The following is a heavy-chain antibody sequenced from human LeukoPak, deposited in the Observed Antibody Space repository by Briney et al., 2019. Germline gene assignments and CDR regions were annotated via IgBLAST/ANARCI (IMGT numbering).Heavy chain of an antibody. CDR3: ARAGSSWPDAFDI. J-gene: IGHJ3*02. V-gene: IGHV3-23*01. CDR1: GFTFSSYA. Sequence: GGSLRLSCAASGFTFSSYAMSWVRQAPGKGLEWVSAISGSGGSTYYADSVKGRFTISRDNSKNTLYLQMNSLRAEDTAVYYCARAGSSWPDAFDIWGQGTMVTVSS. D-gene: IGHD6-13*01. CDR2: ISGSGGST.